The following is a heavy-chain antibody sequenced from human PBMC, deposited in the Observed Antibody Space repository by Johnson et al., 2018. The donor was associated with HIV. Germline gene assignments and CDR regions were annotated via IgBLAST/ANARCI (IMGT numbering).Heavy chain of an antibody. J-gene: IGHJ3*02. CDR1: GFTFDDYG. V-gene: IGHV3-20*04. Sequence: VQLVESGGGVVRPGGSLRLSCAASGFTFDDYGMSWVRQAPGKGLEWVSGINWNGGSTGYADSVKGRFTISRDNAKNSLYLQMNSLRAEDTALYYCARLGVHCTGGVGCDAFDMWGQGTMVTVSS. D-gene: IGHD2-8*02. CDR2: INWNGGST. CDR3: ARLGVHCTGGVGCDAFDM.